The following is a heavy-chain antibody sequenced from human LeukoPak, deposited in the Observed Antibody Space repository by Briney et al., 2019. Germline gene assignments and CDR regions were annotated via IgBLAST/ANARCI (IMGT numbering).Heavy chain of an antibody. V-gene: IGHV3-33*01. CDR2: IWDDGNNK. D-gene: IGHD3-10*01. J-gene: IGHJ5*02. CDR1: GYSFSNHG. CDR3: ARDSYQDYYGRFDP. Sequence: GGSLRLSCAASGYSFSNHGMHWVRQAPGKRLEWVAVIWDDGNNKRYANSVNGRFTISRDNSENTLYLQMNGLTAEDTAMYYCARDSYQDYYGRFDPWGQGTLVIVSS.